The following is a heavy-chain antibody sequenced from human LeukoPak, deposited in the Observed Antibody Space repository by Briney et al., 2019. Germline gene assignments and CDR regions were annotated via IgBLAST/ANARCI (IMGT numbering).Heavy chain of an antibody. D-gene: IGHD5-18*01. CDR3: ARGGGYSYGSFDY. J-gene: IGHJ4*02. CDR1: GFTFSNHG. V-gene: IGHV3-23*01. CDR2: ISPSGDIT. Sequence: PGGSLRLSCAAYGFTFSNHGMDWVRQAPGKGLEWVSGISPSGDITYYADSVKGRFTISRDNSKNTLYLQMNSLRAEDTAVYYCARGGGYSYGSFDYWGQGTLVTVSS.